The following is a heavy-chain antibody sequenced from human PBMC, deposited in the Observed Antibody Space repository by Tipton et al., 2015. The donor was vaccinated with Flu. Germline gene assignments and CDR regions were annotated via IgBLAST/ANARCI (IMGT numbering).Heavy chain of an antibody. D-gene: IGHD6-19*01. CDR3: AKVIPELVAGLDY. Sequence: LSLTCTVSGGSISSYYWNWIRQPPGKGLEWVSAISGGGAIRYFADSVKGRFTISRDNSKNMLYLQMNSLRPEDTATYYCAKVIPELVAGLDYWGQGTLVTVPS. CDR1: GGSISSYY. CDR2: ISGGGAIR. V-gene: IGHV3-23*01. J-gene: IGHJ4*02.